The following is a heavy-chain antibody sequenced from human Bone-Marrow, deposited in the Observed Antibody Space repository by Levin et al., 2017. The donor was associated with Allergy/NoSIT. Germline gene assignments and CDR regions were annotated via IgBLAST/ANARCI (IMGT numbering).Heavy chain of an antibody. Sequence: GESLKISCAASGFTFSSYAMHWVRQAPGKGLEWVAVISYDGSNKYYADSVKGRFTISRDNSKNTLYLQMNSLRAEDTAVYYCARDPYYYGSGRGDAFDIWGQGTMVTVSS. CDR3: ARDPYYYGSGRGDAFDI. V-gene: IGHV3-30*04. D-gene: IGHD3-10*01. CDR2: ISYDGSNK. CDR1: GFTFSSYA. J-gene: IGHJ3*02.